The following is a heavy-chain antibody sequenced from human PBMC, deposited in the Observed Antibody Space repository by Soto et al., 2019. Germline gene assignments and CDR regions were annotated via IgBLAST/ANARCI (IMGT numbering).Heavy chain of an antibody. V-gene: IGHV1-69*12. CDR3: ARDDVDTAMVSYGMDV. D-gene: IGHD5-18*01. CDR1: GGTFSSYA. Sequence: QVQLVQSGAEVKKPGSSVKVSCKASGGTFSSYAISWVRQAPGQGLEWMGGIIPIFGTANYAQKFQGRVTITADEATSTAYMELSSLRSEDTAVYYCARDDVDTAMVSYGMDVWGQGTTVTVSS. CDR2: IIPIFGTA. J-gene: IGHJ6*02.